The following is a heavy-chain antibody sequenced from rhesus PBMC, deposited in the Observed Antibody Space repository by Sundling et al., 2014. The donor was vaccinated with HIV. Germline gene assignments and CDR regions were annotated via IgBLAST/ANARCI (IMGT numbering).Heavy chain of an antibody. CDR2: IGGSSGST. D-gene: IGHD3-16*01. J-gene: IGHJ4*01. V-gene: IGHV4-65*01. CDR1: GGSISSSDW. Sequence: QVQLQESGPAVVKPSETLSLTCAVSGGSISSSDWWTWICQSPGKGLEWIGFIGGSSGSTSYNPSLKSRVTISTDTSKNQFSLKLSSVTAEDTAVYYCARVKGGSYSLRFDSWGQGVLVTVSS. CDR3: ARVKGGSYSLRFDS.